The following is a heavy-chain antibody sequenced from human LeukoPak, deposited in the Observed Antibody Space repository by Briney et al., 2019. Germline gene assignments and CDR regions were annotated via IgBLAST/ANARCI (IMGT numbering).Heavy chain of an antibody. J-gene: IGHJ5*02. CDR3: ARGLRSSWLLNWFDP. V-gene: IGHV4-39*01. Sequence: SETLSLTCTVSGGSISSSSYYWGWIRQPPGKGLEWIGSMYYSGTTYYNPSLKSRVTISVDTSKNQFSLKLSSVTAADTAVYYCARGLRSSWLLNWFDPWGQGTLVTVSS. CDR1: GGSISSSSYY. D-gene: IGHD6-13*01. CDR2: MYYSGTT.